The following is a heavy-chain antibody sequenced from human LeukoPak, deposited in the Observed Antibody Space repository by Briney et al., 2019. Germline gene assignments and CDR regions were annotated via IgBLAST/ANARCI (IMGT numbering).Heavy chain of an antibody. CDR3: ASVFWNGH. Sequence: GGSLRLSCAASGFTISANYMNWVRQAPGKGLEWVSIIFSTGNTYYADSVQGRFTISRDNSKNTLYLQMVSLRAEDTAVYYCASVFWNGHWGQGTLVTVSS. D-gene: IGHD3-3*01. CDR1: GFTISANY. J-gene: IGHJ4*02. V-gene: IGHV3-66*01. CDR2: IFSTGNT.